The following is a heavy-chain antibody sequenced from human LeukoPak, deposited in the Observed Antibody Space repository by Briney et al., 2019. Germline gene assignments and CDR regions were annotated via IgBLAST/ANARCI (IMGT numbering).Heavy chain of an antibody. CDR1: GGTFSSYA. V-gene: IGHV1-69*13. CDR3: ARAIAAAGTGAFDI. Sequence: ASVKVSCKASGGTFSSYAISWVRQAPGQGLEWMGGIIPILGTANYAQRFQGRVTITADESTNTAYMELSSLRSDDTAVYYCARAIAAAGTGAFDIWGQGTMVTVSS. CDR2: IIPILGTA. J-gene: IGHJ3*02. D-gene: IGHD6-13*01.